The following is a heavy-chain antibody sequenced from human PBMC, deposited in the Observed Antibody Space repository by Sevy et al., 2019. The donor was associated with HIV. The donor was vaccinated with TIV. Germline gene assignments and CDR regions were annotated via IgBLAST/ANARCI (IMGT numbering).Heavy chain of an antibody. Sequence: ASVKVSCKASGYTFTSYYMHWVRQAPGQGLEWMGMINPSGGSTSYAQRFQGRVTMTRDTSTSTVYMELSSLRSEDTAVYYCARDSDNYDILTGYYPFDYWGQGTLVTVSS. V-gene: IGHV1-46*01. CDR2: INPSGGST. J-gene: IGHJ4*02. CDR1: GYTFTSYY. D-gene: IGHD3-9*01. CDR3: ARDSDNYDILTGYYPFDY.